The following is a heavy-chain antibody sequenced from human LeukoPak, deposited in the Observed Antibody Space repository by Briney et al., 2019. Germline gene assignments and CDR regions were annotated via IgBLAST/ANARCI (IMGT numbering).Heavy chain of an antibody. D-gene: IGHD6-13*01. V-gene: IGHV1-2*07. Sequence: ASVKVSCKASGYIFTGYYMHWVRQAPGQGLQWMGWINPNSGGTNYAHKFQGRVTMTRDTSISTAYMELSRLRSDDTAVYYCARDRPPQLVRPFDYWGQGTLVTVSS. J-gene: IGHJ4*02. CDR1: GYIFTGYY. CDR2: INPNSGGT. CDR3: ARDRPPQLVRPFDY.